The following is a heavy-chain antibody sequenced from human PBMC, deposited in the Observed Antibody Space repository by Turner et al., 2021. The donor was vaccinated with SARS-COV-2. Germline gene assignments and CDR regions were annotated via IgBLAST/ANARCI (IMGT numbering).Heavy chain of an antibody. CDR2: IYYSGTT. CDR1: GGSIGSAVYY. J-gene: IGHJ4*02. V-gene: IGHV4-31*03. Sequence: QVQLQESGPGLVKPSQTLSLRCTVPGGSIGSAVYYWSWIRQRPGKGLGWIGNIYYSGTTAYSPSLKSRVSFSVDTSKNQFSLRLSSVSAADAAVYYCARRMSGNEPPFDSWGQGTLVTVSS. CDR3: ARRMSGNEPPFDS. D-gene: IGHD5-12*01.